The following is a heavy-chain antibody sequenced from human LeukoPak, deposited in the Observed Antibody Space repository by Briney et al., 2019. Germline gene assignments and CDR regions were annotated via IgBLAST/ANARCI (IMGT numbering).Heavy chain of an antibody. D-gene: IGHD5-12*01. CDR3: AREPRYSDYDRVLDY. CDR1: GDTFSSFA. CDR2: IIPIFGTA. J-gene: IGHJ4*02. V-gene: IGHV1-69*13. Sequence: AASVKVSCKASGDTFSSFAISWVRQAPGEGLEWMGGIIPIFGTANYAQKFQGRVTITADESTSTAYMELSSLRSEDTAMYYCAREPRYSDYDRVLDYWGQGTLVTVSS.